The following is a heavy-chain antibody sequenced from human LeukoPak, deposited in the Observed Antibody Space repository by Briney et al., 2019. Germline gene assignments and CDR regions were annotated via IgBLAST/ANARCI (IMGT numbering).Heavy chain of an antibody. D-gene: IGHD4-23*01. Sequence: PGGSLRLSCEASGFTFRSYAMNWVRQAPGKWLEWVSVISGSGDGTHYADSVKGRFTISRDNSKNTLYLQMNSLRVEDTAVYSCAKAPGFTVVTSFDWWGQGTLVTVSS. CDR2: ISGSGDGT. V-gene: IGHV3-23*01. CDR1: GFTFRSYA. CDR3: AKAPGFTVVTSFDW. J-gene: IGHJ4*02.